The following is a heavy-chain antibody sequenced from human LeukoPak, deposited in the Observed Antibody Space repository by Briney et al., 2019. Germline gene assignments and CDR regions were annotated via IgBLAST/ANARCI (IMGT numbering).Heavy chain of an antibody. CDR2: ISGDGART. CDR1: GFSFNNYV. V-gene: IGHV3-23*01. Sequence: GGSLRLSCAASGFSFNNYVMSWVRQAPGKGLEWVSAISGDGARTYYADSVKGRFTISRDNSKNTLDLQMNSLRAEDTAIYYCARSLPYGTTWYGRSDFWGQGTLVTVSS. CDR3: ARSLPYGTTWYGRSDF. J-gene: IGHJ4*02. D-gene: IGHD6-13*01.